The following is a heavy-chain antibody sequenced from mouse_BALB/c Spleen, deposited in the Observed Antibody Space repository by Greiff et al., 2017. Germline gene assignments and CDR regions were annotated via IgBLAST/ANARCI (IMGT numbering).Heavy chain of an antibody. CDR3: NAGQDSDRAWFAY. Sequence: VQLQQSGAELVRSGASVKLSCTASGFNIKDYYMHWVKQRPEQGLEWIGWIDPENGDTEYAPKFQGKATMTADTSSNTAYLQLSSLTSEDTAVYYCNAGQDSDRAWFAYWGQGTLVTVSA. J-gene: IGHJ3*01. CDR2: IDPENGDT. V-gene: IGHV14-4*02. D-gene: IGHD3-2*01. CDR1: GFNIKDYY.